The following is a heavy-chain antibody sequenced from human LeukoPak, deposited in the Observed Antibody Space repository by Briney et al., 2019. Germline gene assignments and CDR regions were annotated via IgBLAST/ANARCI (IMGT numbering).Heavy chain of an antibody. V-gene: IGHV4-4*07. CDR1: GGSISSYY. CDR3: ARAVYGDYGSSYYYYYGMDV. D-gene: IGHD4-17*01. J-gene: IGHJ6*02. Sequence: PSETLSLTCTVSGGSISSYYWSWIRQPAGKGLEWIGRIYTSGGTNYNPSLKSRVTMSVDTSKNQFSLKLSSVTAADTAVYYCARAVYGDYGSSYYYYYGMDVWGQGTTVTVSS. CDR2: IYTSGGT.